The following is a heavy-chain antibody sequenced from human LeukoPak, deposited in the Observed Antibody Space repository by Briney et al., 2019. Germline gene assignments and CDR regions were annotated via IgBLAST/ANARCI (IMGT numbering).Heavy chain of an antibody. Sequence: GGSLRLSCVASGLSVSSNYMSCVRQAPGKGLEWVSVISDSGDTTYYADSVKGRFTISRDNSKNTLYLQMNSLRAEDTAIYYCAKDARRSDGWYFFDHWGQGALVTVSS. D-gene: IGHD6-19*01. CDR3: AKDARRSDGWYFFDH. CDR1: GLSVSSNY. V-gene: IGHV3-23*01. CDR2: ISDSGDTT. J-gene: IGHJ4*02.